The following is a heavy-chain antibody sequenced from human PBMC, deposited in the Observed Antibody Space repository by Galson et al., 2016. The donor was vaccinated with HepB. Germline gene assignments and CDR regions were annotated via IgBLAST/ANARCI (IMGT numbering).Heavy chain of an antibody. J-gene: IGHJ4*02. D-gene: IGHD4-11*01. V-gene: IGHV1-18*01. CDR1: GYTFNSYG. CDR2: ITAYSGNT. Sequence: SVKVSCKASGYTFNSYGIHWVRQAPGQGLEWMGWITAYSGNTHYAHKVQGRVTTTTDTATSTAYMELRSLTSDDTAVYYCATLAGYSASPREDYWGQGTLVIVSS. CDR3: ATLAGYSASPREDY.